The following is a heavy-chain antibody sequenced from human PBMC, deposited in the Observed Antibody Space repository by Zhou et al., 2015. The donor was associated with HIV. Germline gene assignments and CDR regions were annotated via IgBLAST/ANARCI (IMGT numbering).Heavy chain of an antibody. J-gene: IGHJ6*03. Sequence: QVQLVQSGAEVKKPGSSVKVSCKASGGTFSSYAISWVRQAPGQGLEWMGGIIPIFGTANYAQKFQGRVTITADESTSTAYMELSSLRSEDTAVYYCARETIFGVAHYYYYYYMDVWGKGTTVTVSS. CDR3: ARETIFGVAHYYYYYYMDV. CDR2: IIPIFGTA. D-gene: IGHD3-3*01. CDR1: GGTFSSYA. V-gene: IGHV1-69*01.